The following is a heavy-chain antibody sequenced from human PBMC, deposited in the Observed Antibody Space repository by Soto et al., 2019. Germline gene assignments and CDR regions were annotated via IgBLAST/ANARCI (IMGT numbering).Heavy chain of an antibody. D-gene: IGHD4-17*01. CDR2: INSGGTSI. V-gene: IGHV3-48*03. CDR1: GFTGTNYE. Sequence: PGGALRFSCASSGFTGTNYEMSWVRQAPGKGLEWVSYINSGGTSIKYADSVKGRFTISRDSARNSLYLQMNSLRDEDTAVYYCARENYGDAFDFWGQGALVTVSS. J-gene: IGHJ4*02. CDR3: ARENYGDAFDF.